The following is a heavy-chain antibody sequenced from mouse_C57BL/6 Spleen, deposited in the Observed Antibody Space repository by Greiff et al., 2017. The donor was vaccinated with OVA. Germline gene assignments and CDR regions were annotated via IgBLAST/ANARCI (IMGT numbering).Heavy chain of an antibody. CDR1: GYAFSSSW. J-gene: IGHJ2*01. CDR3: ARITTVDYYFDY. V-gene: IGHV1-82*01. D-gene: IGHD1-1*01. CDR2: IYPGDGDT. Sequence: VQLQQSGPELVKPGASVKISCKASGYAFSSSWMNWVKQRPGKGLEWIGRIYPGDGDTNYNGKFKGKATLTADKSSSTAYMQLSSLTSEDSAVYFCARITTVDYYFDYWGQGTTLTVSS.